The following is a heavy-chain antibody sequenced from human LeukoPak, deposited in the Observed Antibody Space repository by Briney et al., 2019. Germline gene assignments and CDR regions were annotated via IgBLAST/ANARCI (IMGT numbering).Heavy chain of an antibody. CDR2: IAASGTT. J-gene: IGHJ3*02. CDR3: ARVGRQLRTDEHDAFDI. D-gene: IGHD6-13*01. Sequence: SETLSLTCSVSGGSIESYYWSWIRQPPGKGLEFIGYIAASGTTKHNPSLKSRVTISVDTSKNQFSLKLSSVTAADTAVYYCARVGRQLRTDEHDAFDIWGQGTMVTVSS. CDR1: GGSIESYY. V-gene: IGHV4-59*01.